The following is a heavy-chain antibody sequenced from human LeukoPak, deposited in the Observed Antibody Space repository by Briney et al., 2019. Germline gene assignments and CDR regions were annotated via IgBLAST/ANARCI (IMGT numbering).Heavy chain of an antibody. CDR3: ARDKRSGDGYNLFDC. CDR2: INPSSGGT. CDR1: GYTFTGNY. Sequence: GASVTVSCKASGYTFTGNYMHWVRQAPGQGLEWMGWINPSSGGTNYAQKFQDRVTMTRDTSISTAYMELSSLRSDDTAVYYCARDKRSGDGYNLFDCWGQGTLVTVSS. D-gene: IGHD5-24*01. J-gene: IGHJ4*02. V-gene: IGHV1-2*02.